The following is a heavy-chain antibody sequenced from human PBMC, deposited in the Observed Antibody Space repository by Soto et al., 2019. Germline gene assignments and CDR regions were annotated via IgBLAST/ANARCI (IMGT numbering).Heavy chain of an antibody. CDR3: ARDPTNDYGDYFDY. V-gene: IGHV3-30-3*01. CDR1: GFTFSSYA. D-gene: IGHD4-17*01. CDR2: ISYDGSNK. J-gene: IGHJ4*02. Sequence: PGGSLRLSCAASGFTFSSYAMHWVRQAQGKGLEWVAVISYDGSNKYYADSVKGRFTISRDNSKNTLYLQMNSLRAEDTAVYYCARDPTNDYGDYFDYWGQGTLVTVSS.